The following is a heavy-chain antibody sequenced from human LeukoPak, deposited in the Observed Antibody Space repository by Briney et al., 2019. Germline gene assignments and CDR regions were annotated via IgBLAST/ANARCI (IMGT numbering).Heavy chain of an antibody. CDR2: FYHSGST. V-gene: IGHV4-38-2*01. CDR1: GYSISSGYY. CDR3: ATRSSQFNFDY. Sequence: PSEALSLTCAVSGYSISSGYYWGWIRQPPGKGLEGIGRFYHSGSTYYNPSPNSRVTISVDTSKNQSSLKLSSVTAADTAVYYCATRSSQFNFDYWGQGTLVTVSS. D-gene: IGHD2-2*01. J-gene: IGHJ4*02.